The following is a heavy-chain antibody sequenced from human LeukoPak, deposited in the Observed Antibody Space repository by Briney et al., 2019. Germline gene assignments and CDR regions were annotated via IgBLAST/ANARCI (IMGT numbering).Heavy chain of an antibody. J-gene: IGHJ4*02. V-gene: IGHV4-39*01. CDR2: IYYSGST. Sequence: SETLSLTCTVSGGSISSSSYYWGWIRQPPGKGLEWIGSIYYSGSTYYKPSLKSRVTISVETSKNHFSLKLSSVTAADTAVYYCASGVYYDSSGYSTPFDYWGQGTLVTVSS. CDR3: ASGVYYDSSGYSTPFDY. D-gene: IGHD3-22*01. CDR1: GGSISSSSYY.